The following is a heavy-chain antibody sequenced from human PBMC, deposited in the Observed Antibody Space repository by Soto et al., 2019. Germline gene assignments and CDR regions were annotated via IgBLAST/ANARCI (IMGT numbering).Heavy chain of an antibody. CDR1: GGSISSYY. CDR3: ERDLGGYCGADCYPRDV. J-gene: IGHJ6*02. V-gene: IGHV4-59*01. CDR2: MYNTGST. D-gene: IGHD2-21*02. Sequence: SETLSLTCTVSGGSISSYYWSWIRQPPGKGLEWIGYMYNTGSTIYNPSLKSRVTISVDTSKNQFSLKLNSVTAADTAVYYCERDLGGYCGADCYPRDVWGQGTTVTVSS.